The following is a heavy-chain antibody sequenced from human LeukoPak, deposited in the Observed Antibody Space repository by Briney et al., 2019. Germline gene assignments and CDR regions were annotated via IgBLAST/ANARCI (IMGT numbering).Heavy chain of an antibody. V-gene: IGHV1-8*01. Sequence: ASVKVSCKASGYTFTSYDINWVRQATGQGLEWMGWMNPNSGNTGYAQKFQGRVTMTTDTSTRTAYMELRSLRSDDTAVYYCARDRGIAAADTFDPWGQGTLVTVSS. CDR3: ARDRGIAAADTFDP. CDR1: GYTFTSYD. J-gene: IGHJ5*02. CDR2: MNPNSGNT. D-gene: IGHD6-13*01.